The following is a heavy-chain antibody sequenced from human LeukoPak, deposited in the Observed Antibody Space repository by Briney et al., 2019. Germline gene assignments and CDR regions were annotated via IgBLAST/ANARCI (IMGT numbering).Heavy chain of an antibody. D-gene: IGHD4-17*01. CDR3: ARSATVTTGYFDY. V-gene: IGHV4-39*07. J-gene: IGHJ4*02. CDR2: IYYSGST. CDR1: GGSMSSIGYY. Sequence: SETLSLTCTVSGGSMSSIGYYGAGIGKPQGRGRGGIGSIYYSGSTYYNPSLKSRVTISIDTSKNLFSLKLDSLTAADTAVYCCARSATVTTGYFDYWGRGTLVAVSP.